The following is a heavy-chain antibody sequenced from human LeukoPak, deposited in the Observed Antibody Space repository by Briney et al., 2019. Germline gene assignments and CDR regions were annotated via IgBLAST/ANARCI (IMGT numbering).Heavy chain of an antibody. CDR2: ISSSSSYI. V-gene: IGHV3-21*01. D-gene: IGHD6-13*01. CDR1: GFTLRSYN. Sequence: PGGSLRLSCAVSGFTLRSYNMNWVRQAPGKGLEWVSSISSSSSYIFYADSVKGRFTLSRDNAKNSLYLQMDSLRAEDTAVYYCARDEAYGEHRWYFGMDVWGQGTTVIVSS. CDR3: ARDEAYGEHRWYFGMDV. J-gene: IGHJ6*02.